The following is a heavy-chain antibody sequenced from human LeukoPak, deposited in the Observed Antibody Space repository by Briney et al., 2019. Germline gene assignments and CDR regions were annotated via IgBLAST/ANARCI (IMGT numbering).Heavy chain of an antibody. Sequence: ASVKDSCKASGYTFTTYDISWARQAPGQGLEWMGWISTYNGNTNYAQKVQGRVTMTTDTSTSTAYMELRRLRSDDTAVYYCAGGNYDSSGYHYPPDAFDIWGQGTMVTVSS. V-gene: IGHV1-18*01. CDR1: GYTFTTYD. J-gene: IGHJ3*02. CDR2: ISTYNGNT. CDR3: AGGNYDSSGYHYPPDAFDI. D-gene: IGHD3-22*01.